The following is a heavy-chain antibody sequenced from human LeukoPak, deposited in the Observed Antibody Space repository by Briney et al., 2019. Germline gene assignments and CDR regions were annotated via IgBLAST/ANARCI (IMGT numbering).Heavy chain of an antibody. D-gene: IGHD3-22*01. Sequence: ASVKVSCKASGYTFTSSYMHWVRQAPGQGLEWMGIINPSGGSTSYAQKFQGRVTMTRDMSTSTVYMELSSLRSEDTAVYYCARGLRDYYDSSGYYYYFDYWGQGTLVTVSS. J-gene: IGHJ4*02. V-gene: IGHV1-46*01. CDR3: ARGLRDYYDSSGYYYYFDY. CDR2: INPSGGST. CDR1: GYTFTSSY.